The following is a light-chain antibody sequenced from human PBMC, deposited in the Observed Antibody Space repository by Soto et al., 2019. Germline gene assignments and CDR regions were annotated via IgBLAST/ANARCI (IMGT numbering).Light chain of an antibody. CDR2: KAS. Sequence: DIPMTQSPSTLSASFGDTVTITCRASQTVNTWLAWYQQKPGQAPKLLIYKASILQSGVPSSFSGRGSGPEFPLTINSLQPDDFATYYHQQYNHWYSFGQGNKLEIK. J-gene: IGKJ2*03. CDR1: QTVNTW. CDR3: QQYNHWYS. V-gene: IGKV1-5*03.